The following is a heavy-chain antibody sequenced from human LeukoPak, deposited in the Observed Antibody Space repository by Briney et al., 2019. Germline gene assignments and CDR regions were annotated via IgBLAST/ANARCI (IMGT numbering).Heavy chain of an antibody. CDR1: GYTFTSYD. CDR2: MNPNSGNT. CDR3: ARTDMEHYDILTGYFGFDY. V-gene: IGHV1-8*01. J-gene: IGHJ4*02. D-gene: IGHD3-9*01. Sequence: ASVKVSCKASGYTFTSYDINWVRQATGQGLEWMGWMNPNSGNTGYAQKFQGRVTMTRNTSISTAYLQWSSLKASDTAMYYCARTDMEHYDILTGYFGFDYWGQGTLVTVSS.